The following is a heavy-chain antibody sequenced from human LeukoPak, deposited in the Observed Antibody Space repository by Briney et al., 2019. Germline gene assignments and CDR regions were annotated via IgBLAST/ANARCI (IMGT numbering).Heavy chain of an antibody. CDR1: GGSFSGYY. V-gene: IGHV4-34*01. D-gene: IGHD2-2*01. CDR3: ARVIVVVPAATGPVDY. CDR2: INHSGGT. Sequence: SETLSLTCAVYGGSFSGYYWGWIRQPPGKGLEWIGEINHSGGTNYNPSLKSRVTISVDTSKNQFSLKLSSVTAADTAVYYCARVIVVVPAATGPVDYWGQGTLVTVSS. J-gene: IGHJ4*02.